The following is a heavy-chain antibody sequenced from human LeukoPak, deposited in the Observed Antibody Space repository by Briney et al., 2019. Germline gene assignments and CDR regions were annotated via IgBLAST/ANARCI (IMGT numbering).Heavy chain of an antibody. CDR1: GGSISSYY. CDR2: IYTSGST. CDR3: ARNGAVDWDAEYAFDI. V-gene: IGHV4-4*07. J-gene: IGHJ3*02. Sequence: SETLSLTCTVSGGSISSYYWSWIRQPAGKGLEWIGRIYTSGSTKYNSSLKSRVTISVDTSKNQFSLKLSSVTAADTAVYYCARNGAVDWDAEYAFDIWGQGTWVTVSS. D-gene: IGHD3/OR15-3a*01.